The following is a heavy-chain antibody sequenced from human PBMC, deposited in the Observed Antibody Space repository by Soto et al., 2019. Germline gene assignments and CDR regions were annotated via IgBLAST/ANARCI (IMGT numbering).Heavy chain of an antibody. CDR1: GFPFDNYP. CDR3: AKDFSRASFAQKPYWGGDCYTLDS. V-gene: IGHV3-23*01. CDR2: ISGGSPKE. Sequence: PGGSLRLSCEASGFPFDNYPMSWVRQAPGKGLEWVSAISGGSPKEFYAESVKGRFTISRDNSKNSLFLEMNSLRADDPALYYCAKDFSRASFAQKPYWGGDCYTLDSLGQGTQVTVSS. D-gene: IGHD2-21*02. J-gene: IGHJ4*02.